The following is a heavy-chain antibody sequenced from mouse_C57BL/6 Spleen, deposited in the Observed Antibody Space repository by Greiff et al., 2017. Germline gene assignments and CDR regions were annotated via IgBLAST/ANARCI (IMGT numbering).Heavy chain of an antibody. CDR3: ARPGGYDEGWFAY. V-gene: IGHV1-47*01. CDR2: FHPYNDDT. J-gene: IGHJ3*01. Sequence: VKLVESGAELVKPGASVKMSCKASGYTFTTYPIEWMKQNHGKSLEWIGNFHPYNDDTKYNEKFKGKATLTVEKSSSTVYLELSRLTSDDSAVYYCARPGGYDEGWFAYWGQGTLVTVSA. CDR1: GYTFTTYP. D-gene: IGHD2-2*01.